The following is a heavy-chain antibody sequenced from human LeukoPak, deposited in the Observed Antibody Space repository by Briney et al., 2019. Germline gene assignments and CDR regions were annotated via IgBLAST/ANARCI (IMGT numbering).Heavy chain of an antibody. V-gene: IGHV4-59*11. CDR3: ARGHSITMVRGVINWFDP. Sequence: PSETLSLTCTVSGGSFTTHYWSWIRQPPGKGLEWIGYISYIGSTNYNPSLKSRVTISVDTSKNQFSLKLSSVTAADTAVYYCARGHSITMVRGVINWFDPWGQGTLVTVSS. CDR1: GGSFTTHY. J-gene: IGHJ5*02. D-gene: IGHD3-10*01. CDR2: ISYIGST.